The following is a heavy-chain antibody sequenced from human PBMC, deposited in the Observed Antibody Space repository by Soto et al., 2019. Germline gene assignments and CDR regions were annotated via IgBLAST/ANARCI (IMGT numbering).Heavy chain of an antibody. Sequence: QVQLVQSGAEVKKPGASVKVSCKASGYTFTSYYMHWVRQAPGQGLEWMGIINPSGGSTSYAQKCQGRVTMTRDTSTSTVYMELSRLRSEDTAVYYCAREKGGYYDSSGYPRGGFDPWGQGTLVTVSS. CDR2: INPSGGST. V-gene: IGHV1-46*03. J-gene: IGHJ5*02. CDR3: AREKGGYYDSSGYPRGGFDP. CDR1: GYTFTSYY. D-gene: IGHD3-22*01.